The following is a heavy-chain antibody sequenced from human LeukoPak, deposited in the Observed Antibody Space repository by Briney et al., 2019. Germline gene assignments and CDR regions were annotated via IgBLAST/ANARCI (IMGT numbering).Heavy chain of an antibody. Sequence: ASVKVSCKASGYTFTSYGISWVRQAPGQGLEWMGWISAYNGNTNYAQKLQGRVTMTTDTSTSTAYMELRSLRSDDTAVYYCARDRASYSSSWHFDYWGQGTLVTVSS. J-gene: IGHJ4*02. V-gene: IGHV1-18*01. D-gene: IGHD6-13*01. CDR3: ARDRASYSSSWHFDY. CDR1: GYTFTSYG. CDR2: ISAYNGNT.